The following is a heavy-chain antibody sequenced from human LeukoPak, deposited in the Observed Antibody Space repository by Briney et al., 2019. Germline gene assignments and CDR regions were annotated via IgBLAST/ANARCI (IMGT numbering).Heavy chain of an antibody. Sequence: GESLKISFKGSGYSFTSYWISWVRPMPGKGLEWLGRIDPSDSYTNYSPSFQGHVTISADKSISTAYLQWSSLKASDTAMYYCARLTIAAAVNDYWGQGTLVTVSS. CDR1: GYSFTSYW. J-gene: IGHJ4*02. CDR3: ARLTIAAAVNDY. V-gene: IGHV5-10-1*01. CDR2: IDPSDSYT. D-gene: IGHD6-13*01.